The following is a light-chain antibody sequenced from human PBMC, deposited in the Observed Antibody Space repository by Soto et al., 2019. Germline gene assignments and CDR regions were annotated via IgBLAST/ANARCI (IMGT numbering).Light chain of an antibody. CDR2: DAS. CDR1: QSVSSY. V-gene: IGKV3-11*01. CDR3: QQRSKPIT. J-gene: IGKJ5*01. Sequence: EIVLTQSPATLSLSPGERATLSCRASQSVSSYLAWYHQKPGQAPRLLIYDASNRATGIPARFSGSGSGTDVTLASSSLEPEYFGVYCCQQRSKPITFRQGTRLEIK.